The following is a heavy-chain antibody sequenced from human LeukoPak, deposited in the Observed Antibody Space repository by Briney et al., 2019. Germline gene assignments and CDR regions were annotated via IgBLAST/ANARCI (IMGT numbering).Heavy chain of an antibody. CDR3: ARGERPGPDY. CDR2: IYYSGSP. D-gene: IGHD1-26*01. CDR1: GGSISSHY. J-gene: IGHJ4*02. Sequence: SETLSLTCTVSGGSISSHYWSWIRQPPGKGLEWIGYIYYSGSPNYNPSLKSRVTISVDTSKNQVSLKLNSVTAADTAVYYCARGERPGPDYWGQGTLVTISS. V-gene: IGHV4-59*11.